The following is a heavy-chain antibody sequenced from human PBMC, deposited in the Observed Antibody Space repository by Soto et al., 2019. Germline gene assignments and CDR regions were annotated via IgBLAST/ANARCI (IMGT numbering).Heavy chain of an antibody. V-gene: IGHV3-72*01. CDR2: TRNKANSYTT. CDR3: ASVGRSGWLDY. CDR1: GFTFSDHY. J-gene: IGHJ4*02. Sequence: LRLSCAASGFTFSDHYMDWVRQAPGKGLEWIGRTRNKANSYTTEYAASVKGRFTISRDDSKNSLYLQMNTLKTDDTAVYYCASVGRSGWLDYWGQGALVTVSS. D-gene: IGHD6-19*01.